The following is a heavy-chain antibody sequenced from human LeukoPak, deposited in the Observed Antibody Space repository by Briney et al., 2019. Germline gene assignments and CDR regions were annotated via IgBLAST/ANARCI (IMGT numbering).Heavy chain of an antibody. CDR2: ISSNGGST. CDR1: GFTFSSYA. J-gene: IGHJ4*02. V-gene: IGHV3-64*01. CDR3: AREDIAARQDENFFDY. Sequence: GGSLRLSCAASGFTFSSYAMHWVRQAPGKGLEYVSAISSNGGSTYYANSVKGRFTISRDNSKNTLYLQMNSLRAEDTAVYYCAREDIAARQDENFFDYWGQGTLVTVSS. D-gene: IGHD6-6*01.